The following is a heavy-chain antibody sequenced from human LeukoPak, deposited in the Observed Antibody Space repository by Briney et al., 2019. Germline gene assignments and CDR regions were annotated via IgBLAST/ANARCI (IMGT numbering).Heavy chain of an antibody. CDR3: ARVVGATTDYYFDY. J-gene: IGHJ4*02. CDR1: GGSISSYY. Sequence: SETLSLTCTVSGGSISSYYWSWIRQPAGKGLEWIGRTYTSGSTNYNPSLKSRVTMSVDTSKNQFSLKLSSVTAADTAVYYCARVVGATTDYYFDYWGQGTLVTVSS. CDR2: TYTSGST. V-gene: IGHV4-4*07. D-gene: IGHD1-26*01.